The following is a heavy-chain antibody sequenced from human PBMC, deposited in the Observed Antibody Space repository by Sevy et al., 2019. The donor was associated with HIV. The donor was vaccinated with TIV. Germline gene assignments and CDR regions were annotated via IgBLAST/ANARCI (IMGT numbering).Heavy chain of an antibody. CDR1: GFTFSSYV. CDR2: ISGSGGST. D-gene: IGHD3-22*01. V-gene: IGHV3-23*01. J-gene: IGHJ4*02. CDR3: ATPPPITMIVVAFDY. Sequence: GGSLRLSCAASGFTFSSYVMSWVRQAPGKGLEWFSAISGSGGSTYYADSVKGRFTISRDNSKNTLYLQMNSLRAEDTAVYYCATPPPITMIVVAFDYWGQGTLVTVSS.